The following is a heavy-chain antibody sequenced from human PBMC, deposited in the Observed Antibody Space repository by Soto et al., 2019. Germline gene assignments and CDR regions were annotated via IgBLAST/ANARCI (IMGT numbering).Heavy chain of an antibody. CDR2: IYYSGST. J-gene: IGHJ4*02. V-gene: IGHV4-39*02. CDR1: GESISGTIYY. Sequence: ETLSLTCIVSGESISGTIYYRGWIRQPPGKGLEWIGSIYYSGSTYYNPSLKSRVTISIDTSNNHFFLKLTSVTAADTAVYYCARASAHYDSGTYEGGHYFFDSRGQGSPVIVSS. D-gene: IGHD3-10*01. CDR3: ARASAHYDSGTYEGGHYFFDS.